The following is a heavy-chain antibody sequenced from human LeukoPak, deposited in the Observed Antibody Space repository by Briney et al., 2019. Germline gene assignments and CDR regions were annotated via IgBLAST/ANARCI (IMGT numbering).Heavy chain of an antibody. D-gene: IGHD3-3*01. CDR2: IYPGDSDT. Sequence: GESLKISCKGSGYTFSSYWIGWVRQMPGKGLEWMGIIYPGDSDTRYSPSFQGQVTISADKSISTAYLQWSSLKASDTAIYYCARHTRDFVDYWGQGTLVTVSS. CDR1: GYTFSSYW. J-gene: IGHJ4*02. CDR3: ARHTRDFVDY. V-gene: IGHV5-51*01.